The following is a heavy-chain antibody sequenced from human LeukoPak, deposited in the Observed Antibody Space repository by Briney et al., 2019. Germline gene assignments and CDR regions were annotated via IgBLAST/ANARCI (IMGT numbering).Heavy chain of an antibody. CDR3: TRGSGY. V-gene: IGHV4-38-2*02. J-gene: IGHJ4*02. CDR1: GDSIRSDSY. CDR2: IFHSGSS. Sequence: PSETLSLTCTVSGDSIRSDSYWGWIRQPPGKGLEWIGIIFHSGSSFYNPSLNSRVTMSVDTSKNQFSLNLTSVTAADTAVYYCTRGSGYWGQGALVTVSS.